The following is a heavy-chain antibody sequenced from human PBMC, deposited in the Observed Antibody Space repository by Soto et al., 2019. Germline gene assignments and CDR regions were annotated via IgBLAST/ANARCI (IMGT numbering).Heavy chain of an antibody. CDR1: GYAFTTYG. CDR2: ISAHNGNT. J-gene: IGHJ4*02. Sequence: QVHLVQSGAEVKKPGASVKVSCKGSGYAFTTYGITWVRQAPGQGLEWMGWISAHNGNTNYAQKRQGSVTVTRDTSTSTAYMELRSLRSDDTYVYYCARGRYGDYWGQGALVTVSS. V-gene: IGHV1-18*01. CDR3: ARGRYGDY. D-gene: IGHD1-1*01.